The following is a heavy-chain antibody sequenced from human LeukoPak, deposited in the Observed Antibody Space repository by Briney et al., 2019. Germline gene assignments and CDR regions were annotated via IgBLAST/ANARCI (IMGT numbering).Heavy chain of an antibody. V-gene: IGHV4-34*01. CDR3: ARVFSLYPYTLVVAASAAFDI. J-gene: IGHJ3*02. CDR1: GGSFSGYY. D-gene: IGHD2-15*01. Sequence: SETLSLTCAVYGGSFSGYYWSWIRQPPGKGLERIGEINHSGSTNYNPSLKSRVTISVDTSKNQFSLKLSSVTAADTAVYYCARVFSLYPYTLVVAASAAFDIWGQGTMVTVSS. CDR2: INHSGST.